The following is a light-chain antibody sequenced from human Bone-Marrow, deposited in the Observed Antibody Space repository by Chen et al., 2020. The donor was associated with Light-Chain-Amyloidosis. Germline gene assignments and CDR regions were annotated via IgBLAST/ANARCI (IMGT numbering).Light chain of an antibody. CDR1: SSDVCGYNY. CDR2: DVS. V-gene: IGLV2-14*01. Sequence: SALTQPSPLSGSPGQSVNLSCTGTSSDVCGYNYVSWYQQHPGKAPKLMIYDVSNRPSGVSNRFSGSKSGNTASLPISGLQAEDEADYYCSSYTSSSTLDVFGGGTKLTVL. J-gene: IGLJ3*02. CDR3: SSYTSSSTLDV.